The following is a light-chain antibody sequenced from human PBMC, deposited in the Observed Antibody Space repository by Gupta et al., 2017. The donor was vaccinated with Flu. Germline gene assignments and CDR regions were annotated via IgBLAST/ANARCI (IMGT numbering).Light chain of an antibody. V-gene: IGKV4-1*01. CDR1: RSFLSSSNNKNY. J-gene: IGKJ4*01. Sequence: DIVMTQSPDSLAVSLGERATINCKSSRSFLSSSNNKNYLAWFQQRPGQPPKLLFYWASNRESGVPDRFSGRGSGTDFTLTISSLQAEDVAVYYCQQYDCSPLTFGGGTKVEIK. CDR3: QQYDCSPLT. CDR2: WAS.